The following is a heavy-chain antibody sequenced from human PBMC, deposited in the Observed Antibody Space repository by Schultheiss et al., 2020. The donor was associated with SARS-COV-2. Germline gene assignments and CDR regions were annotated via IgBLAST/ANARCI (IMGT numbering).Heavy chain of an antibody. J-gene: IGHJ6*02. V-gene: IGHV1-69*06. Sequence: SVKVSCKASGGTFSSYAISWVRQAPGQGLEWMGGIIPIFGTANYAQKFQGRVTITADKSTSTAYMELSSLRSEDTAVYYCARGGIAAAQHPLYYYGMDVWGQGTTVTVSS. CDR2: IIPIFGTA. CDR1: GGTFSSYA. D-gene: IGHD6-13*01. CDR3: ARGGIAAAQHPLYYYGMDV.